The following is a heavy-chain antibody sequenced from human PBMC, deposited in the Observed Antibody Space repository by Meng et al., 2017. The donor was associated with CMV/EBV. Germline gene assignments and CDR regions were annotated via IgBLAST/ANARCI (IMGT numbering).Heavy chain of an antibody. CDR1: GFTVSSNY. D-gene: IGHD6-6*01. J-gene: IGHJ4*02. V-gene: IGHV3-53*01. CDR3: AVPQLGARPPES. CDR2: IYSGGST. Sequence: GESLKISCAASGFTVSSNYMSWVRQAPGKGLEWVSVIYSGGSTYYADSVKGRFTISRDNSKNTLYLQMNSLRAEDTAVYHCAVPQLGARPPESWGQGTLVTVSS.